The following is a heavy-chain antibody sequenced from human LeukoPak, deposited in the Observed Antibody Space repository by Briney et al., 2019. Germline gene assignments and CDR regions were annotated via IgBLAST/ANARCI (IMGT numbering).Heavy chain of an antibody. Sequence: SETLSLTCTVAGRSISSDYWSWTRQPAGRGLEWIGRIYTSGSTNYNPSLKSRVTMSVDTSKNQFSLKPSSVTAADTAVYYCARVAPLMGGYDAFDIWGQGTMVTVSS. J-gene: IGHJ3*02. D-gene: IGHD3-22*01. CDR2: IYTSGST. CDR3: ARVAPLMGGYDAFDI. CDR1: GRSISSDY. V-gene: IGHV4-4*07.